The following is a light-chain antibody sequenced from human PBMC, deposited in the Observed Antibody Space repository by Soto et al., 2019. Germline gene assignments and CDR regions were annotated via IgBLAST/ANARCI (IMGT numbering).Light chain of an antibody. V-gene: IGLV2-14*01. CDR2: AVS. Sequence: QSVLTQPASVSGSPGQSITISCTGTSSDVGGYNHVSWYQHSPGKAPKLRLFAVSDRPSGVSHRFSGSQSGNTASLTISGLQADDEADYYCCSYTSLSTVVFGGGTKLTVL. CDR1: SSDVGGYNH. J-gene: IGLJ2*01. CDR3: CSYTSLSTVV.